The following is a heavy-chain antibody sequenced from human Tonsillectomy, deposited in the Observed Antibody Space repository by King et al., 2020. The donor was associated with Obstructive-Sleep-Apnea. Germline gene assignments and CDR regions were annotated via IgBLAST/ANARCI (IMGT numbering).Heavy chain of an antibody. CDR3: AKDPDYYGSGSYPYFDY. CDR2: ISGSGGST. D-gene: IGHD3-10*01. CDR1: GFTFSSYA. Sequence: VQLVESGGGLVQPGGSLRLSCAASGFTFSSYAMSWVRQAPGKGLEWVSAISGSGGSTYYADSVKGRFTISRDNSKNTLYLQMNSLRAEDTAVYYCAKDPDYYGSGSYPYFDYWGQGTLVTVSS. V-gene: IGHV3-23*04. J-gene: IGHJ4*02.